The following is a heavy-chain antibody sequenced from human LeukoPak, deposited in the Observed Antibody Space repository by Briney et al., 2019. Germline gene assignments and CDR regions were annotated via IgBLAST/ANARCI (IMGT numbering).Heavy chain of an antibody. CDR2: IIPIFGTA. D-gene: IGHD6-19*01. J-gene: IGHJ4*02. CDR3: ARVTDSAVAGPFDY. CDR1: GGTFSSYA. V-gene: IGHV1-69*06. Sequence: SVKVSCKASGGTFSSYAISWVRQAPGQGLEWMGGIIPIFGTANYAQKFQGRVTITADKSTSTAYMELSSLRSEDTAVYYCARVTDSAVAGPFDYWGQGTLVTVSS.